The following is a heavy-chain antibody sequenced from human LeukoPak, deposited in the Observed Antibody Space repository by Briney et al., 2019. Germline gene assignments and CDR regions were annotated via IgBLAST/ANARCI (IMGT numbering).Heavy chain of an antibody. Sequence: PGRSLRLSCAASGGTFDDYAMHWVRQAPGKGLEWVSGIGWNSGSIGYADSVKGRFTISRDNAKNSLYLQMNSLRAEDTALYYCAKYRDIAVAAGAFDIWGQGTMVTVSS. CDR3: AKYRDIAVAAGAFDI. J-gene: IGHJ3*02. D-gene: IGHD6-19*01. CDR2: IGWNSGSI. CDR1: GGTFDDYA. V-gene: IGHV3-9*01.